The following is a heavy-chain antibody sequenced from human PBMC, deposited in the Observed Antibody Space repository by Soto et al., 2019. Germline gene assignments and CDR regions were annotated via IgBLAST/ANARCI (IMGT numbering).Heavy chain of an antibody. V-gene: IGHV4-4*02. CDR1: GVSISSGNW. CDR2: IFHDGTA. Sequence: KPSETLSLTCAVSGVSISSGNWWTWVRQTPQRGLEYIGEIFHDGTANYYPSFERRVAISVDTSKNQFSLKLTSVTAADTAIYFCARLVYATRLNYIYFDFWGQGAMVTV. D-gene: IGHD2-8*01. CDR3: ARLVYATRLNYIYFDF. J-gene: IGHJ4*02.